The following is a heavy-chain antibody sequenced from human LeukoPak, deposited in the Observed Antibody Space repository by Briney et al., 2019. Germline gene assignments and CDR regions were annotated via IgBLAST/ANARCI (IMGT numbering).Heavy chain of an antibody. CDR1: GDSVSSNSAA. CDR2: TYYRSKWYN. Sequence: SQTLSLTCAISGDSVSSNSAAWNWIRQSPSRGLEWLGRTYYRSKWYNDYAVSVKSRITINPDTSKNQFSLQLNSVTPEDTAVYYCASSHRIGDFYMRGNVFDYRGQGTLVTVSS. CDR3: ASSHRIGDFYMRGNVFDY. V-gene: IGHV6-1*01. J-gene: IGHJ4*02. D-gene: IGHD3-10*01.